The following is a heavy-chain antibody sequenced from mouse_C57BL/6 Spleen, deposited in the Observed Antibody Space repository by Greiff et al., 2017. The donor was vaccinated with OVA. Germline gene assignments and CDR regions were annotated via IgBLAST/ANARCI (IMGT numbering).Heavy chain of an antibody. CDR2: IDPSDSET. J-gene: IGHJ3*01. CDR1: GYTFTSYW. V-gene: IGHV1-52*01. CDR3: ARGRDGRFAY. Sequence: VQLQQPGAELVRPGSSVKLSCKASGYTFTSYWMHWVKQRPIQGLEWIGNIDPSDSETHYNQKFKGKATLTVDTSSSTAYMQLSSVPSEDAAVYNCARGRDGRFAYWGQGTLVTVSA. D-gene: IGHD2-3*01.